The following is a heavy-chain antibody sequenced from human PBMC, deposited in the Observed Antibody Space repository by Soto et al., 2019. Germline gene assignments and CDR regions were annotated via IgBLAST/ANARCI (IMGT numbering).Heavy chain of an antibody. CDR3: ARDNSGVGEVDY. V-gene: IGHV3-33*01. Sequence: QVQLVESGGGVVQPGRSLRLSCAASGFTFSSYGMHWVRQAPGKGLEWVAVIWYDGSNKYYADSVKGRFTISRDNSKNTLYLQMNSLRAEDTAVYYCARDNSGVGEVDYWGQGTLVTVSS. J-gene: IGHJ4*02. CDR1: GFTFSSYG. D-gene: IGHD3-10*01. CDR2: IWYDGSNK.